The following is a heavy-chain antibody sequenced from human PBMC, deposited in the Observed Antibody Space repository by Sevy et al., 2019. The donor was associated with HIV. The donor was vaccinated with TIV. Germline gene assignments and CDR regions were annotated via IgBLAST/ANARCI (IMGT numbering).Heavy chain of an antibody. Sequence: GGSLRLSCTASGLTFSGSAIHWVRQASGKGLEWVARIRTKANSDATAYAASVKGRFTISRDDSKNTVFLQMNSLKTEDTAVYYCTSGRLRYYFDYWGQGTLVTVSS. V-gene: IGHV3-73*01. CDR1: GLTFSGSA. J-gene: IGHJ4*02. CDR2: IRTKANSDAT. CDR3: TSGRLRYYFDY. D-gene: IGHD5-12*01.